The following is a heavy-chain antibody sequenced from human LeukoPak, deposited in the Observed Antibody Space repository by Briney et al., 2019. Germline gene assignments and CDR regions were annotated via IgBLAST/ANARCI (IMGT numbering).Heavy chain of an antibody. V-gene: IGHV1-2*04. CDR2: INPNSGGT. Sequence: ASVKVSCKASGYTFTGYYMHWVRQAPGQGLEWMGWINPNSGGTNYAQKFQGWVTMTRDTSISTAYMELSRLRSDDTAVYYCATGRYYYDSSAAFDYWGQGTLVTVSS. J-gene: IGHJ4*02. CDR3: ATGRYYYDSSAAFDY. CDR1: GYTFTGYY. D-gene: IGHD3-22*01.